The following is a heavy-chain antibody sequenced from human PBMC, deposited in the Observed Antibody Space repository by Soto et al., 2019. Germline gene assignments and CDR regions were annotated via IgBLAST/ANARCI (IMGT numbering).Heavy chain of an antibody. J-gene: IGHJ3*01. CDR1: GFTVSSNY. V-gene: IGHV3-53*01. CDR3: ARDRDGSQGLDV. CDR2: IYSRGDT. D-gene: IGHD3-10*01. Sequence: GGSLRLSCAAVGFTVSSNYMNWVRQAPGKGLEWVSVIYSRGDTYYAESMKGRFTISRDTSKNTVYLQIDNIRREDTALYYCARDRDGSQGLDVWGQGTMVTVSS.